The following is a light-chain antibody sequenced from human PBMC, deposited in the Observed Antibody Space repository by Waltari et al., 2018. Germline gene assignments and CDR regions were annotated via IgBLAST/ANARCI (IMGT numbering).Light chain of an antibody. J-gene: IGKJ4*01. V-gene: IGKV3-20*01. CDR2: STY. Sequence: RASQTVSTMALSLYQQKPGQTPRVLIYSTYNRATGIPDRFSGSWSGTDFTLTINRLAPEDFAMYYCQQYDGIVVTFGGGTKVEI. CDR3: QQYDGIVVT. CDR1: QTVSTMA.